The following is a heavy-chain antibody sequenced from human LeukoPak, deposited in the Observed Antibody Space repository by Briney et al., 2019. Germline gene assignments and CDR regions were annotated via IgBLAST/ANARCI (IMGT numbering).Heavy chain of an antibody. V-gene: IGHV3-74*01. J-gene: IGHJ6*02. CDR3: ARDYYYGMDV. CDR1: GFTFSTYW. Sequence: PGASLRLSCAAYGFTFSTYWMHWVRQAPGKGLEWVSRINPDGITTTCADSVKGRFTISRDNAKNTFFLQMNSLRAEDTAVYYCARDYYYGMDVWGQGTTITVSS. CDR2: INPDGITT.